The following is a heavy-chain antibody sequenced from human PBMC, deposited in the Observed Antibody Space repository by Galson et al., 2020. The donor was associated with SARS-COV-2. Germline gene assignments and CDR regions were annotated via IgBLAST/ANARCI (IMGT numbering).Heavy chain of an antibody. Sequence: GSLRLSCSASGFTFSSYAMHWVRQAPGKGLEYVSAIRNNGGSTYYADSVKGRFTISRDNSKNTLYLQMSSLRAEDTAVYYCVRTYYYDSSGYYGFDYWGQGTLVIVS. J-gene: IGHJ4*02. CDR3: VRTYYYDSSGYYGFDY. CDR2: IRNNGGST. V-gene: IGHV3-64D*06. CDR1: GFTFSSYA. D-gene: IGHD3-22*01.